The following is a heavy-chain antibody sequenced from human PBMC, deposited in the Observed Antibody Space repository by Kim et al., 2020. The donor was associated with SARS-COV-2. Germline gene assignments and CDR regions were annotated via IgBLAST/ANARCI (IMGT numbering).Heavy chain of an antibody. Sequence: SVKVSCKASGGTFSSYAISWVRQAPGQGLEWMGRIIPILGIANYAQKFQGRVTITADKSTSTAYMELSSLRSEDTAVYYCAVRPQSGVVSYYGMDVWGQGTTVTVSS. CDR1: GGTFSSYA. D-gene: IGHD2-15*01. V-gene: IGHV1-69*04. CDR3: AVRPQSGVVSYYGMDV. CDR2: IIPILGIA. J-gene: IGHJ6*02.